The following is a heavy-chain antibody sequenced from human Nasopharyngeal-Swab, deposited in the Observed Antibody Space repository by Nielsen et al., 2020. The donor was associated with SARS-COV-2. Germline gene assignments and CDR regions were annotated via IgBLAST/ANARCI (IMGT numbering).Heavy chain of an antibody. D-gene: IGHD6-19*01. V-gene: IGHV1-8*01. Sequence: ASVKVSCKASGYTFTSYDINWVRQATGQGLEWMGWMNPNSGNTGYAQKFQGRVTMTRNTSISTAYMELSSLRSEDTAVYYCARRDSSGWHVDYWGQGTLVTVSS. J-gene: IGHJ4*02. CDR1: GYTFTSYD. CDR2: MNPNSGNT. CDR3: ARRDSSGWHVDY.